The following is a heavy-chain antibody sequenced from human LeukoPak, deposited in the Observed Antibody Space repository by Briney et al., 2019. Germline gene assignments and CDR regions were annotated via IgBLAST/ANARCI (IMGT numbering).Heavy chain of an antibody. CDR2: IYYIENT. CDR3: ARHRIALWLPFDY. D-gene: IGHD5-18*01. Sequence: SETLSLTCTVSGGSFSSSTYYWGWIRQPPGMGLEWIGSIYYIENTYYNPSLKSRVTISVDTSKNQFSLKLSSVTAADTAVYYCARHRIALWLPFDYWGQGTLVTVSS. V-gene: IGHV4-39*01. CDR1: GGSFSSSTYY. J-gene: IGHJ4*02.